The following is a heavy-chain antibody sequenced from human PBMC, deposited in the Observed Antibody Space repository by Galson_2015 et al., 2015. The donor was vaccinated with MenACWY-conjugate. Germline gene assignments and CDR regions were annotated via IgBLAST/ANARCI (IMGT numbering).Heavy chain of an antibody. Sequence: SLRLSCAASGFTFSDYYMTWIRQAPGKGLEWVSHISSSGTYYTDSVKGRFTISRDNSKNTLYLQMSSLNPEDTAVYYCVKEEQPPSLFDYWGQGTLVTVSS. D-gene: IGHD6-13*01. CDR1: GFTFSDYY. CDR3: VKEEQPPSLFDY. CDR2: ISSSGT. J-gene: IGHJ4*02. V-gene: IGHV3-11*04.